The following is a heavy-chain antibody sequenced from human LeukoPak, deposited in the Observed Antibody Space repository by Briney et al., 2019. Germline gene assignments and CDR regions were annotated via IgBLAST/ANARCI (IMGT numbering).Heavy chain of an antibody. CDR1: GFTFSSYA. Sequence: PGGSLRLSCAACGFTFSSYAIRWPRQAPGKGLEGVSVIGGSGSSTYYADSVKGRFTISRDNSKNTLYLQMNSLRAEDTAVYYCAKDSFSSSGYRTDYWGQGTLVTVSS. V-gene: IGHV3-23*01. CDR3: AKDSFSSSGYRTDY. J-gene: IGHJ4*02. D-gene: IGHD3-22*01. CDR2: IGGSGSST.